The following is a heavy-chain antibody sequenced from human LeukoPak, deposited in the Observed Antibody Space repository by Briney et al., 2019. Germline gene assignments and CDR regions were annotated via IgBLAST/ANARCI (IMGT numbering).Heavy chain of an antibody. CDR3: ARGRWTSSNYNWFDP. J-gene: IGHJ5*02. CDR1: GGSISSGSYC. Sequence: SQTLSLTCTVSGGSISSGSYCWSWIRQPAGKGLEWIGRINTSGSTNYNPSLKSRVTISVDTSKNQFSLKLSSVTAADTAVYYCARGRWTSSNYNWFDPWGQGTLVTVSS. D-gene: IGHD5-24*01. CDR2: INTSGST. V-gene: IGHV4-61*02.